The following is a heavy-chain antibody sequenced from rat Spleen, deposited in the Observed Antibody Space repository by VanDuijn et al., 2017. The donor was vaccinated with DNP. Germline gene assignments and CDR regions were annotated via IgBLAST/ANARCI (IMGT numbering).Heavy chain of an antibody. V-gene: IGHV1-57*01. D-gene: IGHD3-4*01. CDR2: INTGSGRT. Sequence: QVQLQQSGAELAKPGSSVKISCKASGYTFTSYDISWIKQTTGQGLEHVGYINTGSGRTYYNEKLKDKATLTVDKSSSTVFMQLSSLTPEDTAVYYCAREGGNHGWFTYWGQGTLVTVSS. CDR1: GYTFTSYD. J-gene: IGHJ3*01. CDR3: AREGGNHGWFTY.